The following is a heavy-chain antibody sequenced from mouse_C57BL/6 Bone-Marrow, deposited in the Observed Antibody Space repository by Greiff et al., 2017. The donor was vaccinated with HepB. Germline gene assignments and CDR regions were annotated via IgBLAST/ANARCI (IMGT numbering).Heavy chain of an antibody. V-gene: IGHV2-9-1*01. J-gene: IGHJ4*01. CDR1: GFSLTSYA. CDR2: IWTGGGT. CDR3: ARRIKDIDYGSSYAMDY. Sequence: VQLVESGPGLVAPSQSLSITCTVSGFSLTSYAISWVRQPPGKGLEWLGVIWTGGGTNYNSALKSRLSISKDNSKSQVFLKMNSLQTDDTARYYCARRIKDIDYGSSYAMDYWGQGTSVTVSS. D-gene: IGHD1-1*01.